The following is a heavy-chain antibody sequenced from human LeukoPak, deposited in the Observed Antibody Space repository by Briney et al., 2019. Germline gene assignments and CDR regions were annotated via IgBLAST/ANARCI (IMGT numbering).Heavy chain of an antibody. CDR2: IYYSGST. CDR3: ARESGYYDSSGYCWFDP. D-gene: IGHD3-22*01. V-gene: IGHV4-59*01. J-gene: IGHJ5*02. Sequence: SETLSLTCTVSGGSISSYYWSWIRQPPGKGLEWIGYIYYSGSTNYNPSLKSRVTISVDTSKNQFSLKLSSVTAADTAVYYCARESGYYDSSGYCWFDPWGQGTLVTVSS. CDR1: GGSISSYY.